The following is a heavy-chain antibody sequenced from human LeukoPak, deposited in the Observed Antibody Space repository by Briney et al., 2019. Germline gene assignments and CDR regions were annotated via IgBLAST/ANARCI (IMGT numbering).Heavy chain of an antibody. CDR2: FYYNGVT. V-gene: IGHV4-39*01. D-gene: IGHD3-16*01. Sequence: SETMSLTCTVSGGSISSSDYLWAWVRQPPGKGLEWIGDFYYNGVTSYDPSLKSRVTISVDTSKNQFSLNLTSVTAADTAVYHCVRRNYVSGRIDPWGQGTLVTVSS. CDR3: VRRNYVSGRIDP. CDR1: GGSISSSDYL. J-gene: IGHJ5*02.